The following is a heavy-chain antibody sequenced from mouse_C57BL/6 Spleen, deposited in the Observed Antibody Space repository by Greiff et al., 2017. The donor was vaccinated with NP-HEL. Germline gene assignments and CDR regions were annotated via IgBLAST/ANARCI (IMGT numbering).Heavy chain of an antibody. J-gene: IGHJ4*01. V-gene: IGHV1-55*01. CDR1: GYTFTSYW. CDR2: IYPGSGST. Sequence: QVQLQQPGAELVKPGASVKMSCKASGYTFTSYWITWVKQRPGQGLEWIGDIYPGSGSTNYNEKFKSKATLTVDTSSSTAYMQLSSLTSEDSAVYYCARGGYYVDAMDYWGQGTSVTVSS. CDR3: ARGGYYVDAMDY. D-gene: IGHD2-3*01.